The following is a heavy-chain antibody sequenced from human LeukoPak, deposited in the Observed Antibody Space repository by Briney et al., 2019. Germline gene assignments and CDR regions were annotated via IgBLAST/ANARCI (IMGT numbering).Heavy chain of an antibody. V-gene: IGHV1-69*05. Sequence: SSVKVSCKASGGTFSSYAISWVRQAPGQGLEWMGGIIPIFGTANYAQKFQGRVTITTDESTSTAYMELSSLRSEDTAVYYCARDWYYDSSGRKPVRWFDPWGQGTLVTVSS. D-gene: IGHD3-22*01. CDR2: IIPIFGTA. CDR3: ARDWYYDSSGRKPVRWFDP. J-gene: IGHJ5*02. CDR1: GGTFSSYA.